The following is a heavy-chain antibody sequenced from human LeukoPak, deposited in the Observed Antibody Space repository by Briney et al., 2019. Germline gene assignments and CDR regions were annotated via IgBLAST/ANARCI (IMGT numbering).Heavy chain of an antibody. CDR1: GGTFSSYA. CDR2: IIPILGIA. V-gene: IGHV1-69*04. Sequence: ASVKVSCKASGGTFSSYAISWVRQAPGQGLEWMGRIIPILGIANYAQKLQGRVTITAGKSTSTAYMELSSLRSEDTAVYYCAPGGNSDYWGQGTLVTVSS. CDR3: APGGNSDY. J-gene: IGHJ4*02. D-gene: IGHD2-21*02.